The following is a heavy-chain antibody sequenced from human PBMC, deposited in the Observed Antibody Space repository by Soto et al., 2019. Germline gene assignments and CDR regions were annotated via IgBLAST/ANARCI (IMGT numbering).Heavy chain of an antibody. CDR2: IYANGNS. CDR1: RGSISSGGFY. V-gene: IGHV4-31*03. D-gene: IGHD3-22*01. Sequence: PSETLSLTCTVSRGSISSGGFYWSWIRQSPGKGLGWIRFIYANGNSYYNPSLKSRANISLDTSKNKFSLKISSVTVADTAVYYCARDGRTSGYYLDYWGQGTPVTVSS. CDR3: ARDGRTSGYYLDY. J-gene: IGHJ4*02.